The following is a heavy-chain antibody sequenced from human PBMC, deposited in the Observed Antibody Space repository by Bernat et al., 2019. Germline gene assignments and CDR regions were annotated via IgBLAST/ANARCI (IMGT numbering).Heavy chain of an antibody. CDR2: IWSDGSNK. CDR1: GFTFSSYG. V-gene: IGHV3-33*01. J-gene: IGHJ4*02. Sequence: QVQLVESGVCVVQPGRSLRLSCAASGFTFSSYGMHWVRQAPFKLLEWVAVIWSDGSNKYYADSVKGRFTISRDNSDSTLYLQMNSMRAEDSALYYFAREHIVESTRGFDYWGQGTLVTVSS. D-gene: IGHD2-21*01. CDR3: AREHIVESTRGFDY.